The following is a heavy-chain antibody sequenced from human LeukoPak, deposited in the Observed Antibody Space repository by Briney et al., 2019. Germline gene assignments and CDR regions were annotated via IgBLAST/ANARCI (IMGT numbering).Heavy chain of an antibody. D-gene: IGHD4-17*01. Sequence: ASVKVSCKASGYTFTSYGISWVRQAPGQGLEWMGWISANNGNTNYAQRLQGRVTMTTDTSTSTAYMELRSLRSDDTAVYYCARKDYGDFRYDYWGREPWSPSPQ. CDR3: ARKDYGDFRYDY. CDR2: ISANNGNT. J-gene: IGHJ4*02. V-gene: IGHV1-18*01. CDR1: GYTFTSYG.